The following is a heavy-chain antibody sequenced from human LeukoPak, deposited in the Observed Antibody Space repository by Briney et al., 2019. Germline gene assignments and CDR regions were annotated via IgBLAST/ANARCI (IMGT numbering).Heavy chain of an antibody. CDR2: IYYSGST. Sequence: SETLSLTCTVSGGSISSYYWSWIRQPPGKGLEWVGYIYYSGSTNYNPSLKSRVTISVDTSKNQFSLKLSSVTAADTAVYYCARAHSGSYYSSSYYFDYWGQGTLVTVSS. V-gene: IGHV4-59*01. CDR3: ARAHSGSYYSSSYYFDY. CDR1: GGSISSYY. D-gene: IGHD1-26*01. J-gene: IGHJ4*02.